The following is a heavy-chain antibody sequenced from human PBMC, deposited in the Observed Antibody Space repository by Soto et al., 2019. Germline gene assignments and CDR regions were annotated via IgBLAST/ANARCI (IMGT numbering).Heavy chain of an antibody. V-gene: IGHV5-51*01. J-gene: IGHJ2*01. CDR2: IYPRDSDT. CDR3: ARQYYDFWSGSYTGSSYFDF. Sequence: EVQLVQSGAEVKKPGESLKISCQGSGYYFSDYWIGWVRQMPGKGLEWMGIIYPRDSDTKYSPSFQGHVTFSVDTSISTAFLQWNSLKASDTAIYYCARQYYDFWSGSYTGSSYFDFWGRGTLVTVSS. D-gene: IGHD3-3*01. CDR1: GYYFSDYW.